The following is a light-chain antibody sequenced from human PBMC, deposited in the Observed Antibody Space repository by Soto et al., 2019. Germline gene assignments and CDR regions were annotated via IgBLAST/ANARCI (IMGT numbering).Light chain of an antibody. J-gene: IGKJ3*01. Sequence: EIVMTQSPGTLSVSPGEGATLSCRASQSVSTNLAWYQQKPGQAPRLLIYGASTRATGIPARFSGSGSGTDFTLTISGLQSEDSAFDYCQHYSSWPTFGPGTKVDIK. CDR3: QHYSSWPT. CDR1: QSVSTN. V-gene: IGKV3-15*01. CDR2: GAS.